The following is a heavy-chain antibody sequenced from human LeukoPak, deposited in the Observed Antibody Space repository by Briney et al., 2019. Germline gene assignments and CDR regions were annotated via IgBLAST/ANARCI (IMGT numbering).Heavy chain of an antibody. CDR2: IWYDGSNK. Sequence: GRSLRLSCAASGFTFSSYGMHWVRQAPGKGLEWVAVIWYDGSNKYYADSVKGRFTISRDNSKNALYLQMNSLRAEDTAVYYCARVARIAAASYFDYWGQGTLVTVSS. D-gene: IGHD6-13*01. CDR1: GFTFSSYG. V-gene: IGHV3-33*01. CDR3: ARVARIAAASYFDY. J-gene: IGHJ4*02.